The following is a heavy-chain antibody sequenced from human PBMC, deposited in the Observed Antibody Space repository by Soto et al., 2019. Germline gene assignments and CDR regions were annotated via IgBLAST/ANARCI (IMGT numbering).Heavy chain of an antibody. CDR2: IYYSGST. Sequence: SETLSLTCTVSGGSISSSSYYWGWIRQPPGKGLEWIGSIYYSGSTYYNPSLKTRVTISLDKSKSQFSLKLNSVTAADLAVYFCARLEGLATISYYFDFWGPGALVTVSS. D-gene: IGHD5-12*01. V-gene: IGHV4-39*01. CDR3: ARLEGLATISYYFDF. J-gene: IGHJ4*02. CDR1: GGSISSSSYY.